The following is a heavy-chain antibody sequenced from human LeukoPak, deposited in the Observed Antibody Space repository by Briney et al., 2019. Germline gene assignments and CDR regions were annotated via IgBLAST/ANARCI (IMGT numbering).Heavy chain of an antibody. CDR3: AKDGIGGIYYDSSGYFDN. J-gene: IGHJ4*02. CDR1: GFTFNNYA. Sequence: PGGSLRLSCAPSGFTFNNYAMSSVRQAPGKGLEWVSAISGSGGSTYYADPLKGRFTISRDNSKNTLYLQMNSLRAEDTALYYCAKDGIGGIYYDSSGYFDNWGQGTLVTVSS. CDR2: ISGSGGST. D-gene: IGHD3-22*01. V-gene: IGHV3-23*01.